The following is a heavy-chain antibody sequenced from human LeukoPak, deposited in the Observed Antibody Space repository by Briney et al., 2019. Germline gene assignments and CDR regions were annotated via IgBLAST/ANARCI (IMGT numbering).Heavy chain of an antibody. CDR3: ARSVSWGLLVRDDAFDI. CDR2: IHYSGST. D-gene: IGHD2-21*01. Sequence: NSSETLCLTCTVSGGSISSYHWIWIRQPPGKGLEWIGYIHYSGSTNYNPSLKSRVTTSVDTSKKQFSLKLRSVTAADTAVYYCARSVSWGLLVRDDAFDIWGQGTMATVSS. V-gene: IGHV4-59*08. CDR1: GGSISSYH. J-gene: IGHJ3*02.